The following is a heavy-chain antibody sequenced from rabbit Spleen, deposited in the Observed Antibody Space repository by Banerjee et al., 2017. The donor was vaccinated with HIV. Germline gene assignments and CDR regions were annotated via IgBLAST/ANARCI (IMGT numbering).Heavy chain of an antibody. CDR3: VRDTWNFNL. Sequence: HLKESGGGLVQPGGSLKLSCTASGFTLSSYYMNWVRQAPGKGLEWIGYIDPIFGNTYYANGVNGRFTISSHNAQNTLYLQLSSLTAADTATYFCVRDTWNFNLWGQGTLVTVS. J-gene: IGHJ4*01. V-gene: IGHV1S7*01. CDR1: GFTLSSYY. CDR2: IDPIFGNT. D-gene: IGHD3-1*01.